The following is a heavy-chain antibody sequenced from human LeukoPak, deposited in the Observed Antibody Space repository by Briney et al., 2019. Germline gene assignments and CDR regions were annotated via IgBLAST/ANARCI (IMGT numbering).Heavy chain of an antibody. CDR3: AKDNRRHYTSGPNPDSLH. V-gene: IGHV3-21*04. CDR1: GFTFSSYS. CDR2: ISSSSYI. Sequence: GGSLRLSCAASGFTFSSYSMNWVRQAPGKGLEWVSSISSSSYIYYADSVKGRFTISRDNAKNSLYLQMNSLRAEDAAFYYCAKDNRRHYTSGPNPDSLHWGQGALVTVSS. J-gene: IGHJ4*02. D-gene: IGHD6-19*01.